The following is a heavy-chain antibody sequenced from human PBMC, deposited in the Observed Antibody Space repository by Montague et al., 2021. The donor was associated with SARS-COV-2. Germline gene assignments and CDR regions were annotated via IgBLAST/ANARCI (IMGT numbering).Heavy chain of an antibody. J-gene: IGHJ5*02. CDR2: IYYGGST. Sequence: SETLSLTCTVSGGSISSYYWSWIRQPPGKGPEWIGYIYYGGSTNYSPSFKGRVIMSVDTPNNQFSLRLTSVTAADTAVYYCARLRRPDGYSYWFGPWGQGTLVTVSS. D-gene: IGHD5-24*01. CDR3: ARLRRPDGYSYWFGP. V-gene: IGHV4-59*08. CDR1: GGSISSYY.